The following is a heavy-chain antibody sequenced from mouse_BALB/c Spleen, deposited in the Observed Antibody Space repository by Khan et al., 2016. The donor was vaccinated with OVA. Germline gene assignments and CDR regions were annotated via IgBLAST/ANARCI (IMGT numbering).Heavy chain of an antibody. CDR3: ARDKGGYRYWYFDV. CDR2: IYYSGTI. D-gene: IGHD2-2*01. V-gene: IGHV3-5*02. J-gene: IGHJ1*01. CDR1: GISITTGNYR. Sequence: EVQLQESGPGLVKPSQTVSLTCTVTGISITTGNYRWSWIRQFPGNKLEWIGYIYYSGTITYNPSLTSRTTIPRATSKNQFFLEMNSLTAEDTATYYCARDKGGYRYWYFDVWGAGTTVTVSS.